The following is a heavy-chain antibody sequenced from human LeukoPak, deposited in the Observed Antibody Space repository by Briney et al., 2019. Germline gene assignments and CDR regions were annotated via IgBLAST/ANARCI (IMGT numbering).Heavy chain of an antibody. V-gene: IGHV1-2*02. CDR1: GYTFTGYY. CDR3: AKEADIVSFDL. J-gene: IGHJ2*01. D-gene: IGHD2-15*01. Sequence: ASVKVSCKASGYTFTGYYIHWVRQAPGQGLEWMGWIDPNSGGTKYAQKFQDRVTMTSDTSISTAYMELSGLRSDDTAVYFCAKEADIVSFDLWGRGTLVTVSS. CDR2: IDPNSGGT.